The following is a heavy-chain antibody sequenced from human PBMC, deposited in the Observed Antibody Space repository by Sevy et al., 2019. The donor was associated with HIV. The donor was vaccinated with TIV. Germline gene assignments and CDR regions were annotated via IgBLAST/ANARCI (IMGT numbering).Heavy chain of an antibody. CDR2: IKGDGSEK. CDR3: ARDCSSATCLWGLDV. D-gene: IGHD2-2*01. V-gene: IGHV3-7*03. CDR1: GFTFSNYW. Sequence: GGSLRLSCAASGFTFSNYWMSWVRQAPGKGLEWVANIKGDGSEKYYVVSVKGRFTISRDNAKTSLYLQMNCLRAEDTAVYYCARDCSSATCLWGLDVWGQGTTVTVSS. J-gene: IGHJ6*02.